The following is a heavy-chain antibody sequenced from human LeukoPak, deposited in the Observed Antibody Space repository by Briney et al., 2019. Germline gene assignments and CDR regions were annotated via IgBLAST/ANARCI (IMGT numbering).Heavy chain of an antibody. D-gene: IGHD1-26*01. V-gene: IGHV3-48*03. CDR3: VRSGGY. CDR1: GFTFSGYE. CDR2: ISGSSTT. Sequence: PGGSLRLSCAASGFTFSGYEMTWVRQAPGKGLEWVSYISGSSTTYYADSVKGRFTISRDNAKNSLCLQMNSLRAEDTAIYYCVRSGGYWGQGTLVTVSS. J-gene: IGHJ4*02.